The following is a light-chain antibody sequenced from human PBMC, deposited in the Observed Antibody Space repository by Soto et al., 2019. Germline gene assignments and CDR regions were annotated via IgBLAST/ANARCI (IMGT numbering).Light chain of an antibody. J-gene: IGKJ4*01. CDR3: QQRSNWPLT. CDR1: QSVSSF. CDR2: DAS. V-gene: IGKV3-11*01. Sequence: EIVLSQSPCTLAFSPVERATVSCTASQSVSSFLAWYQQKPGQAPRLLIYDASNKATGIPARFSGSGSGTDFTLTINSLEPEDFAVYYCQQRSNWPLTFGGGTKVDIK.